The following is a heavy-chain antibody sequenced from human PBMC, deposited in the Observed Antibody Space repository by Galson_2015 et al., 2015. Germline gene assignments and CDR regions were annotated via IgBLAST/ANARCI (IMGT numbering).Heavy chain of an antibody. CDR2: ISYNGNDK. D-gene: IGHD3-16*01. CDR3: ARDTDLGAAAYYLDY. Sequence: SLRLSCAASGFTFSSYAAHWVRQAPGKGLEWVAVISYNGNDKHYADSVKGRFTISRDNSKNTLYLQMNSLRAEDTAVYYCARDTDLGAAAYYLDYWGQGTLVTVSS. J-gene: IGHJ4*02. V-gene: IGHV3-30*01. CDR1: GFTFSSYA.